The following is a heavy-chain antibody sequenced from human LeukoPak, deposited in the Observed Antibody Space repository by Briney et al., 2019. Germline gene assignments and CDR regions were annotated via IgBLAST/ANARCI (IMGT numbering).Heavy chain of an antibody. V-gene: IGHV4-59*01. Sequence: SETLSLTCNVSGGSISSYYWSWIRQPPGKGLEWIGYIYYSGSTNYNPSLKSRVTISVDTSKNQFSLKLSSVTAADTAVYYCARVRVGGRNWFDPWGQGTLVTVSS. D-gene: IGHD2-15*01. CDR1: GGSISSYY. CDR2: IYYSGST. CDR3: ARVRVGGRNWFDP. J-gene: IGHJ5*02.